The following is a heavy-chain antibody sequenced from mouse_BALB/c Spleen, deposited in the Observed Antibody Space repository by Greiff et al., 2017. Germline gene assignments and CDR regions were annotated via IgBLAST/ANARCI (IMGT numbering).Heavy chain of an antibody. Sequence: VKLVESGPGLVAPSQSLSITCTVSGFSLTGYGVNWVRQPPGKGLEWLGMIWGDGSTDYNSALKSRLSISKDNSKSQVFLKMNSLQTDDTARYYCARVGAYDDDAMDYWGQGTSVTVSS. J-gene: IGHJ4*01. CDR3: ARVGAYDDDAMDY. V-gene: IGHV2-6-7*01. CDR1: GFSLTGYG. CDR2: IWGDGST. D-gene: IGHD2-12*01.